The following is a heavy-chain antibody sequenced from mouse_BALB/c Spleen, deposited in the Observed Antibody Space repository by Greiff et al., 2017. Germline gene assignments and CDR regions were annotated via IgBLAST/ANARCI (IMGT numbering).Heavy chain of an antibody. D-gene: IGHD1-1*01. CDR3: TRYGSGNWYFDV. CDR1: GFTFSSYT. V-gene: IGHV5-6-4*01. Sequence: DVKLVESGGGLVKPGGSLKLSCAASGFTFSSYTMSWVRQTPEKRLEWVATISSGGSYTYYPDSVKGRFTISRDNAKNTLYLQMSSLKSEDTAMYYCTRYGSGNWYFDVWGAGTTVTVSS. J-gene: IGHJ1*01. CDR2: ISSGGSYT.